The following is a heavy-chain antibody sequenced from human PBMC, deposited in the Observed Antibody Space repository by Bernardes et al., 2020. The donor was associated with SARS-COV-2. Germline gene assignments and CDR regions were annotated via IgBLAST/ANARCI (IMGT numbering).Heavy chain of an antibody. Sequence: GGSLRLSCAASGFTFSSYWISWFRQAPGKGLEWLANIKGDGSQRSYVDSVRGRFTISRDNAKNLLYLQMNSLRAEDTAVYYCARIDEVTDRDYWGQGTLVTVSS. CDR2: IKGDGSQR. J-gene: IGHJ4*02. D-gene: IGHD2-21*02. V-gene: IGHV3-7*01. CDR1: GFTFSSYW. CDR3: ARIDEVTDRDY.